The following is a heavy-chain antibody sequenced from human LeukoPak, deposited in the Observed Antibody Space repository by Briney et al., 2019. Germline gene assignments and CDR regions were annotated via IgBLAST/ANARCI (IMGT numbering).Heavy chain of an antibody. V-gene: IGHV4-59*01. D-gene: IGHD3-3*01. CDR3: ARGGVPGGFYGSFDY. J-gene: IGHJ4*02. CDR2: IYYSGST. CDR1: VGSISTYY. Sequence: PSETLSLTCTVSVGSISTYYWSWMRQPPGRGLEWIGYIYYSGSTNHNPSLQSRVTISVDTSKNQFSLKLNSVTAADTAVYYCARGGVPGGFYGSFDYWGQGTLVSVSS.